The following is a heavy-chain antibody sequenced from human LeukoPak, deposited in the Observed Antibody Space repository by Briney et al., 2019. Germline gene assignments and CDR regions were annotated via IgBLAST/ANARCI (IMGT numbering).Heavy chain of an antibody. D-gene: IGHD4-17*01. V-gene: IGHV4-34*01. CDR1: GGSLSGYY. Sequence: SETLSLTCAVSGGSLSGYYWSWIRQSPGKGLEWMGDIHHDGRTKYKSSFKSRVTIFLDSSKNEVSLRLSPVTPADTALYFCARDAAPRDYGDTVNAYDLWGQGTMVTVAP. CDR2: IHHDGRT. J-gene: IGHJ3*01. CDR3: ARDAAPRDYGDTVNAYDL.